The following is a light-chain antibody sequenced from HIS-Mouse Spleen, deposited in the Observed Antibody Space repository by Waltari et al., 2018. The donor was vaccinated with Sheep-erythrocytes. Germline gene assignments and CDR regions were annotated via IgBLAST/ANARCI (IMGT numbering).Light chain of an antibody. CDR1: SSDVGGYNY. J-gene: IGLJ1*01. CDR3: CSYAGSYNHV. CDR2: DVS. V-gene: IGLV2-11*01. Sequence: QSALTQPRSVSGSPGQSVTISCTGTSSDVGGYNYVSWSHQHPGKAPKLMIYDVSNRPSGVPDRFSGSKSGNTASLTISGLQAEDEADYYCCSYAGSYNHVFATGTKVTVL.